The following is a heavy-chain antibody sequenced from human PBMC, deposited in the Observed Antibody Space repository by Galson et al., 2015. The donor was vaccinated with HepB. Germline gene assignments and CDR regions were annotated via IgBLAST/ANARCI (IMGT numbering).Heavy chain of an antibody. V-gene: IGHV3-21*01. CDR2: ISSSSSYI. CDR3: ARERHSYGPAVWDY. J-gene: IGHJ4*02. D-gene: IGHD5-18*01. Sequence: SLRLSCAASGFTFSSYSMNWVRQAPGKGLEWVSSISSSSSYIYYADSVKGRFTISRDNAKNSLYLQMNSLRAEDTAVYYCARERHSYGPAVWDYWGQGTLVTVSS. CDR1: GFTFSSYS.